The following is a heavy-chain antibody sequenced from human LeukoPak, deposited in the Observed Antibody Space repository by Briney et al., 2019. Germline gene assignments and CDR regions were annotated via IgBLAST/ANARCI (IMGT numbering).Heavy chain of an antibody. J-gene: IGHJ5*02. CDR2: ITNTNSGSVI. V-gene: IGHV3-11*01. D-gene: IGHD3-10*01. Sequence: GGSLRLSCAASGFAFSDYYMSWIRQAPGKGLEWISYITNTNSGSVIYYADSVQGRFTVSRDNAKNSLYLQMSSLRAEDTAVYYCARRMVRGVITRADWFDLWGQGTLVTVSS. CDR3: ARRMVRGVITRADWFDL. CDR1: GFAFSDYY.